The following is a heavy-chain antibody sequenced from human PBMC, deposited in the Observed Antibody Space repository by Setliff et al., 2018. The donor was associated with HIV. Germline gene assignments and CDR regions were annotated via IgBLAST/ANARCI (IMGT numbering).Heavy chain of an antibody. J-gene: IGHJ3*02. D-gene: IGHD6-6*01. V-gene: IGHV1-3*01. CDR3: AGGHSSSAYDAYDI. CDR2: INVGNDNT. Sequence: ASVKVSCKASGYSSTNYAMHWVRQAPGQRLEWMGWINVGNDNTKYSQTLQGRVTIARDTSASTAYMELSSLRSEDTAVYYCAGGHSSSAYDAYDIWGQGTMVTVSS. CDR1: GYSSTNYA.